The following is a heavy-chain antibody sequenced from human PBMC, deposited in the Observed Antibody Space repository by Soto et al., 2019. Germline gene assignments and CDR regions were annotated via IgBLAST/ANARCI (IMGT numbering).Heavy chain of an antibody. Sequence: QLQLHESGPGLVKPSETLSLTCTVSGGSISSSSYYWGWIRQPPGKGLEWIGSIYYSGSTYYNPALKSPVNISVATSTNQFSLKLGSVTAADTAVYYCATRTSCISSNCYRVFWFDPWGQGTLVTVSS. CDR1: GGSISSSSYY. CDR2: IYYSGST. V-gene: IGHV4-39*01. CDR3: ATRTSCISSNCYRVFWFDP. J-gene: IGHJ5*02. D-gene: IGHD2-2*01.